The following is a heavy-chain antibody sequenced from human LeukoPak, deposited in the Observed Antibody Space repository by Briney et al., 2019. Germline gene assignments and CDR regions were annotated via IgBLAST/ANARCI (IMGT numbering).Heavy chain of an antibody. D-gene: IGHD1-14*01. J-gene: IGHJ4*02. V-gene: IGHV3-21*04. CDR1: GFTLSIYQ. CDR3: ARGMPTRTFDL. CDR2: ISSRSDDI. Sequence: PGGSLRLSCVASGFTLSIYQMNWVRQAPGKGLEWLSYISSRSDDIYYAESLKGRFAISRDNAKNSLFLQMDNLRDEDTGIYFCARGMPTRTFDLWGQGTLVTVSS.